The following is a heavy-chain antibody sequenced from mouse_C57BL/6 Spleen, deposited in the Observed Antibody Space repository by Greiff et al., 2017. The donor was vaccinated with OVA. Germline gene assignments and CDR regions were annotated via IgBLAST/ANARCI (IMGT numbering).Heavy chain of an antibody. CDR3: ARSGDYGSSFAY. CDR1: GYAFTNYL. Sequence: QVQLQQSGAELVRPGTSVKVSCKASGYAFTNYLIEWVKQRPGQGLEWIGVINPGSGGTNYNEKFKGKATLTADKSSSTAYMQLSSLTSEDSAVYFWARSGDYGSSFAYWGEGTLVTVSA. CDR2: INPGSGGT. V-gene: IGHV1-54*01. J-gene: IGHJ3*01. D-gene: IGHD1-1*01.